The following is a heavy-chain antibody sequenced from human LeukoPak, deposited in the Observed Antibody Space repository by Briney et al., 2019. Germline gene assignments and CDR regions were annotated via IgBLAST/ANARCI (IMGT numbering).Heavy chain of an antibody. V-gene: IGHV3-30*04. D-gene: IGHD3-10*01. Sequence: GGSLRLSCAASGFTFSSYAMHWVRQAPGKGLEWVAVISYDGSNKYYADSVKGRFTISRDNSKNTLYLQMNSLRAEDTAVYYCARKEGGFGEILDYWGQGTLVTVSS. CDR3: ARKEGGFGEILDY. CDR2: ISYDGSNK. J-gene: IGHJ4*02. CDR1: GFTFSSYA.